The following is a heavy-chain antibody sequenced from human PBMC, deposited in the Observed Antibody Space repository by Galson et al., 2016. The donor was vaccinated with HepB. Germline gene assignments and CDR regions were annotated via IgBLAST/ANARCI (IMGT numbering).Heavy chain of an antibody. CDR2: VNSDASSA. CDR1: GFTFSSYW. CDR3: ARGINWGMDS. V-gene: IGHV3-74*01. Sequence: SLRLSCAASGFTFSSYWMHWVRQAPGKGLAWVSRVNSDASSASYADSVKGRLTISRDNAKNTLYLQMNSLRVEDTAMYYCARGINWGMDSWGQGTLVTVSS. J-gene: IGHJ4*02. D-gene: IGHD7-27*01.